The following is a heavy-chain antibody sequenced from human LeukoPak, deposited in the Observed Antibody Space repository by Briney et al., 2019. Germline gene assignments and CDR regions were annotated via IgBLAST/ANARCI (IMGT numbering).Heavy chain of an antibody. Sequence: ASVKVSCKASGYTFTGYYMHWVRQAPGQGLEWMGWISAYNGNTNYAQKLQGRVTMTTDTSTSTAYMELRSLRSDDTAVYYCARDEVRDYYDSSGYYYHFQHWGQGTLVTVSS. CDR1: GYTFTGYY. CDR2: ISAYNGNT. V-gene: IGHV1-18*04. D-gene: IGHD3-22*01. CDR3: ARDEVRDYYDSSGYYYHFQH. J-gene: IGHJ1*01.